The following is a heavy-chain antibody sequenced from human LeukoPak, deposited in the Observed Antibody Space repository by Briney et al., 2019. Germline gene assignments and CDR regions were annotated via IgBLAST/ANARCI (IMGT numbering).Heavy chain of an antibody. CDR3: ARDSYSSGAHFDY. V-gene: IGHV3-74*01. D-gene: IGHD6-19*01. CDR2: INSDGSST. Sequence: GGSLRLSCAASGFTFSSYWMHWVRQAPGKGLVWVSRINSDGSSTSYADSVEGRFTISRDNDKNTLYLQMNSLRAEDTAVYYCARDSYSSGAHFDYWGQGTLVTVSS. CDR1: GFTFSSYW. J-gene: IGHJ4*02.